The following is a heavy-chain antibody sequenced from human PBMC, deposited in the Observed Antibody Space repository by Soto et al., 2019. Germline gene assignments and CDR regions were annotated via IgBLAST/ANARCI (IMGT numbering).Heavy chain of an antibody. V-gene: IGHV4-31*03. CDR1: GGSISRGGYY. D-gene: IGHD2-15*01. CDR2: IYYTGST. CDR3: ARDRPGGNGAFDI. Sequence: SETLCLTCTVSGGSISRGGYYWSWIRQHPGKGLEWIGFIYYTGSTYYNPSLKSRVTISVDTSKNQFSLNLSSVTAADTAVYYCARDRPGGNGAFDIWGQGTMVT. J-gene: IGHJ3*02.